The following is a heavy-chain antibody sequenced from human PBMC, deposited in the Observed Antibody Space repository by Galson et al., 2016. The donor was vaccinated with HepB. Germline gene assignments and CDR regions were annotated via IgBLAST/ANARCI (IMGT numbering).Heavy chain of an antibody. CDR1: GFILRNAW. J-gene: IGHJ3*01. CDR2: IYQSGST. CDR3: AKPTSSGYGDAFDV. D-gene: IGHD5-12*01. Sequence: SLRLSCAASGFILRNAWMSWVRQPPEKGLEWIGEIYQSGSTNYNPSLKSRVTMSVDPSKSQFTLKMTSVTAADTAVYYCAKPTSSGYGDAFDVWGQGTVVTVSS. V-gene: IGHV4-4*02.